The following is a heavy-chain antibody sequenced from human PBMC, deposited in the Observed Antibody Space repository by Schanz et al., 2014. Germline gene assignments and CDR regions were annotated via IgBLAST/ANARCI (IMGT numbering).Heavy chain of an antibody. J-gene: IGHJ5*02. V-gene: IGHV1-2*02. Sequence: QGHLVQSGAEVKEPGASVQVSCKASGYVFTAYYMHWVRQAPGQGLEWMGVTNPNGGAEFAQKFQGRISMTRDTSTTTFYMELSSLTSDDTAVYYCARERGVRGGGVWKVNWFDPWGQGTLVTVSS. D-gene: IGHD3-10*01. CDR3: ARERGVRGGGVWKVNWFDP. CDR1: GYVFTAYY. CDR2: TNPNGGA.